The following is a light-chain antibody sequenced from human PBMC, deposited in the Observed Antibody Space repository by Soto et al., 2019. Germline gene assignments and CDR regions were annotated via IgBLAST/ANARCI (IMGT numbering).Light chain of an antibody. CDR3: QQAGRRPVT. CDR1: QGFXSN. CDR2: GAS. Sequence: ETVLTQSPCALSVSPGERATLACRASQGFXSNLGWYQQKPGQAPRMLXDGASTRATGVPARLSGSGSGTDFTLPISSLEPEDCAVYYCQQAGRRPVTFGQGTRLDIK. V-gene: IGKV3D-11*03. J-gene: IGKJ1*01.